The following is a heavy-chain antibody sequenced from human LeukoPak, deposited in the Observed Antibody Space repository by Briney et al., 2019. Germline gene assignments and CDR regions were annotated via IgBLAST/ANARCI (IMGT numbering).Heavy chain of an antibody. CDR2: IYYSGNT. J-gene: IGHJ4*02. V-gene: IGHV4-59*01. CDR3: ARGSGWLPDC. CDR1: GGSITSYY. Sequence: PSETLSLTCTISGGSITSYYWSWIRQPPGKGLEWIGYIYYSGNTNYNPSLKSRVTISVDTSKNEFSLQLTSVTAADTAVYYCARGSGWLPDCWGQGILVTVSS. D-gene: IGHD6-19*01.